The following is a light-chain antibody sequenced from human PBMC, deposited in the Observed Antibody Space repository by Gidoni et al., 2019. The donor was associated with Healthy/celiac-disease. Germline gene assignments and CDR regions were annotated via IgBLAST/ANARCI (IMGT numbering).Light chain of an antibody. J-gene: IGLJ3*02. Sequence: QSVSTQPPSVSAAPAQTVTISCSGSSTNIVNNSVSLYQKLPGTAPKLLIYDNEKRPSGIPDRFSGSRSDTSATLGITGLQTGDEADYYCGTWGSSVSGGGVFGGGTKVTVL. CDR3: GTWGSSVSGGGV. CDR2: DNE. CDR1: STNIVNNS. V-gene: IGLV1-51*01.